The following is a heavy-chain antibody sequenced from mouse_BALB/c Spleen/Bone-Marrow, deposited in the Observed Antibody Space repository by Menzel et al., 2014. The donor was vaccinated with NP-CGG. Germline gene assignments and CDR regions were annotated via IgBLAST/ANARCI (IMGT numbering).Heavy chain of an antibody. J-gene: IGHJ4*01. CDR1: GYTFTSYW. CDR2: IYPGSGST. V-gene: IGHV1S22*01. CDR3: TRSPIATVVAETMDY. D-gene: IGHD1-1*01. Sequence: LQQSGSELVRPGASVKLSCKASGYTFTSYWMHWVKQRPGQGLEWIGNIYPGSGSTNYDEKFKTKATLTVDTSSSPAYMQLSSLTSEDSTVYYCTRSPIATVVAETMDYRGQGTSVTVSS.